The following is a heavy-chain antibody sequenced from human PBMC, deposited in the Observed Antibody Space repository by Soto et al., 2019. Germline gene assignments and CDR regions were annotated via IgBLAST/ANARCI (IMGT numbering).Heavy chain of an antibody. V-gene: IGHV4-31*03. CDR2: IYYSGST. Sequence: PSETLSLTCTVSGGSISSGGYYWSWIRQHPGKGLEWIGYIYYSGSTYYNPSLKSRVTISVDTSKNLFSLKLSSVTAADTALYYCARGVTMVRGVIHTPYFDYWGQGTLVTVSS. CDR1: GGSISSGGYY. CDR3: ARGVTMVRGVIHTPYFDY. D-gene: IGHD3-10*01. J-gene: IGHJ4*02.